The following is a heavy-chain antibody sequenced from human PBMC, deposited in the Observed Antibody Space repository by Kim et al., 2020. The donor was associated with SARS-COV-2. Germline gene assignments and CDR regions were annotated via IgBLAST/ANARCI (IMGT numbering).Heavy chain of an antibody. V-gene: IGHV3-53*01. Sequence: DSVRGRFRISRDNSRNTLYLQMNSLRAEDTAVYYCAREDLSSSVFDYWGQGTLVTVSS. J-gene: IGHJ4*02. D-gene: IGHD6-6*01. CDR3: AREDLSSSVFDY.